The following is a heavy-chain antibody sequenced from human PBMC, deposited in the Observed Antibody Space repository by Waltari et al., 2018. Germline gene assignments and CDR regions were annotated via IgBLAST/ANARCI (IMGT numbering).Heavy chain of an antibody. J-gene: IGHJ4*02. CDR3: SRVGLYSTSWNGRASDH. CDR2: INTSNGQT. CDR1: GYPFINYG. D-gene: IGHD2-2*01. V-gene: IGHV1-18*03. Sequence: QVQLVQSGPEVKNPGASVKVSCKASGYPFINYGIRWGRTAPGQGLQYMGWINTSNGQTDYKQPVQGRLTMTTDTSTTTAYMELTGLRSDDMAIYYCSRVGLYSTSWNGRASDHWGQGTRVIVSS.